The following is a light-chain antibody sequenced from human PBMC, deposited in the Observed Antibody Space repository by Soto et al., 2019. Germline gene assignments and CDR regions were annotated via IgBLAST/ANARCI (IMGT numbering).Light chain of an antibody. J-gene: IGLJ1*01. CDR2: EGS. V-gene: IGLV2-23*01. CDR3: CSYAGSSTLYV. Sequence: QSVLTQPASVSGSPGQSITISCTGTSSDDGSYNLVSWYQQHPGKAHKLMIYEGSERPSGVSDRFSGSKSGNTASLTISGLQAEDEADYYCCSYAGSSTLYVFGTGTKVTVL. CDR1: SSDDGSYNL.